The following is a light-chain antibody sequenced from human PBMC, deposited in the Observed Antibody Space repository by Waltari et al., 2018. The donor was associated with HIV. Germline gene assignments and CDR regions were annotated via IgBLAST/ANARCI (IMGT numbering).Light chain of an antibody. CDR2: EVT. CDR1: SSDVGNYNL. Sequence: QSALTQPASVSGSPGQSITISCTETSSDVGNYNLVPWYQQYTGKAPKLLIYEVTKRPSGVSSRFSASKSGNTASLTTSDLQSEDDANYYCCSYGSSATFVVFGGGTRVTV. V-gene: IGLV2-23*02. J-gene: IGLJ2*01. CDR3: CSYGSSATFVV.